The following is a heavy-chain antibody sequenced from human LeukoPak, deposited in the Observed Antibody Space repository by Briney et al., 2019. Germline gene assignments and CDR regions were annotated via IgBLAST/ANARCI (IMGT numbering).Heavy chain of an antibody. V-gene: IGHV3-7*01. Sequence: GGSLRLSCAASGFTFSNYWMSWVRQAPGKGLEWVANIKQDGSEKYYVDSVKGRFTVSRDNAKNSLYLQMNSLRAEDTAVYYCARASGSYWGFCDYWGQGTLVTVSS. CDR2: IKQDGSEK. J-gene: IGHJ4*02. CDR1: GFTFSNYW. D-gene: IGHD1-26*01. CDR3: ARASGSYWGFCDY.